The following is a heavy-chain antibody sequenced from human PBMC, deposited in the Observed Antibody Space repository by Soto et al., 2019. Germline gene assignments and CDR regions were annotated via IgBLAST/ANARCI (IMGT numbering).Heavy chain of an antibody. CDR1: GYTFTSYG. CDR3: RRFVLYCSGGSCYPNYYYYYGMDV. Sequence: ASVKVSCKASGYTFTSYGISWVRQAPGQGLEWMGWISAYNGNTNYAQKLQGRVTMTTDTSTNTAYMELRSLRSDDTAVYYCRRFVLYCSGGSCYPNYYYYYGMDVWGQGTTVTVSS. V-gene: IGHV1-18*01. D-gene: IGHD2-15*01. J-gene: IGHJ6*02. CDR2: ISAYNGNT.